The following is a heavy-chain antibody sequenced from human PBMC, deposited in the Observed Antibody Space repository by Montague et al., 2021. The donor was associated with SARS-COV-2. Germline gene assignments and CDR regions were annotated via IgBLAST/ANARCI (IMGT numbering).Heavy chain of an antibody. D-gene: IGHD3-22*01. V-gene: IGHV4-38-2*01. CDR2: IYYSGST. J-gene: IGHJ3*02. CDR3: ASPTYYYDSSGSDAFDI. CDR1: GDSISTDNW. Sequence: SETLSLTCVVSGDSISTDNWWTWVRQPPGKGLEWIGSIYYSGSTYYNPSLKSRVTISVDTSKNQFSLKLSSVTAADTAVYYCASPTYYYDSSGSDAFDIWGQGTMVTVSP.